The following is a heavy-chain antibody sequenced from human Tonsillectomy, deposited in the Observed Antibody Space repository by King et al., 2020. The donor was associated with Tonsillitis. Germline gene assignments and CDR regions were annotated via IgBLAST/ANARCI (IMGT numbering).Heavy chain of an antibody. CDR1: GFTFSSYG. D-gene: IGHD4-23*01. J-gene: IGHJ3*02. Sequence: VQLVESGGGVVQPGRSLRLSCEASGFTFSSYGMHWVRQAPGKGLEWVALISYDGSNEHYADSVKGRFTISRDNSQNTLYLQMNSLRAEDTAVYYCAKPDDGGNYGAFDIWGQGTRVTVSS. V-gene: IGHV3-30*18. CDR3: AKPDDGGNYGAFDI. CDR2: ISYDGSNE.